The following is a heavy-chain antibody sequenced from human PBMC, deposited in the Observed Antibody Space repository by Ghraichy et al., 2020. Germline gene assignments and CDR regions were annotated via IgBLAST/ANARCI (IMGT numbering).Heavy chain of an antibody. CDR1: GGSISSSSYY. Sequence: SQTLSLTCTVSGGSISSSSYYWGWIRQPPGKGLEWIGSIYYSGSTYYNPSLKSRVTISVDTSKNQFSLKLSSVTAADTAGYYCARDRAIVVVPAAMVWWFDPWGQGTLVTVSS. V-gene: IGHV4-39*02. J-gene: IGHJ5*02. D-gene: IGHD2-2*01. CDR3: ARDRAIVVVPAAMVWWFDP. CDR2: IYYSGST.